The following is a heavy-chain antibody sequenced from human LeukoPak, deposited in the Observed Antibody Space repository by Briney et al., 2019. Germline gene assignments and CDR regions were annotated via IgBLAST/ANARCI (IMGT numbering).Heavy chain of an antibody. D-gene: IGHD5-18*01. V-gene: IGHV4-34*01. Sequence: PSETLSLTCAVYGGSFSGYYWSWIRQPPGKGLEWIGEINHSGSTNYNPSLKSRVTISVDTSKNQFSLKLSSVTAADTAAYYCARGRGYSYVLDYWGQGTLVTVSS. J-gene: IGHJ4*02. CDR2: INHSGST. CDR1: GGSFSGYY. CDR3: ARGRGYSYVLDY.